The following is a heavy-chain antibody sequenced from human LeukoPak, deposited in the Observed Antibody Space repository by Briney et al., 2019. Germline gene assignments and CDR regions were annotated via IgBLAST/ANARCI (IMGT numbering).Heavy chain of an antibody. CDR3: ARGVGATRERTFDY. D-gene: IGHD1-26*01. Sequence: AASVKVSCKASGYTFTGYYMHWVRQAPGQGLEWMGRINPNSGGTNYAQKFQGRVTMSRDTSISTAYMELSRLRSDDTAVYYCARGVGATRERTFDYSGQGTLVTVSS. CDR2: INPNSGGT. V-gene: IGHV1-2*06. CDR1: GYTFTGYY. J-gene: IGHJ4*02.